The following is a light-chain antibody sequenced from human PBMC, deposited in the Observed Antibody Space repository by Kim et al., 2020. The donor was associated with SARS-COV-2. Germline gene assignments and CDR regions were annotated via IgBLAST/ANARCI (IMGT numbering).Light chain of an antibody. J-gene: IGKJ1*01. CDR3: QQYYSNPPWT. V-gene: IGKV1-8*01. Sequence: AIRITQSPSSLSASTGDRVTITCRASQGISSYLAWYQQKPGKAPKLLIYAASTLQSGVPSRFSGSGSGTDFTLTISCLQSEDFATYYCQQYYSNPPWTFGQGTKVDIK. CDR1: QGISSY. CDR2: AAS.